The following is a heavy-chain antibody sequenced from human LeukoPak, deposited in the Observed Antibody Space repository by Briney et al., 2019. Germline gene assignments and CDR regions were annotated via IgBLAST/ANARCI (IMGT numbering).Heavy chain of an antibody. CDR1: SGSISSSSYY. Sequence: SETPSLTCTISSGSISSSSYYWGWIRQPPGKGREWIADIYYSGSTYYNPSLKSRVSISIDTSNNHFSRRLSSVTAADTALYYCARRRYYDSTGYLDWGQGTLVTVSS. J-gene: IGHJ1*01. V-gene: IGHV4-39*02. CDR2: IYYSGST. CDR3: ARRRYYDSTGYLD. D-gene: IGHD3-22*01.